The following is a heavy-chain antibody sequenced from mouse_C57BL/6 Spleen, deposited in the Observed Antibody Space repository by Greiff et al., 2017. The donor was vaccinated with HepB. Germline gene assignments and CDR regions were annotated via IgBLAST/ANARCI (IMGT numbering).Heavy chain of an antibody. J-gene: IGHJ2*01. Sequence: EVQGVESGGDLVKPGGSLKLSCAASGFTFSSYGMSWVRQTPDKRLEWVATISSGGSYTYYPDSVKGRFTISRDNAKNTLYLQMSSLKSEDTAMYYCARQSSGYCFDYWGQGTTLTVSS. CDR3: ARQSSGYCFDY. V-gene: IGHV5-6*01. CDR2: ISSGGSYT. CDR1: GFTFSSYG. D-gene: IGHD3-2*02.